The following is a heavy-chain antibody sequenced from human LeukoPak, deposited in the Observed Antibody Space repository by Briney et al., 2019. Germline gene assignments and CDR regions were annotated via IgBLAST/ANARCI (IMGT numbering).Heavy chain of an antibody. CDR2: IIPIFGTA. D-gene: IGHD3-22*01. CDR3: ARAGVTYYDSSGSYFDY. J-gene: IGHJ4*02. V-gene: IGHV1-69*01. Sequence: GASVTVSCKASGGTFSSYAISWVRQAPGQGLEWMGGIIPIFGTANYAQKFQGRVTITADESTSTAYMELSSLRSEDTAVYYCARAGVTYYDSSGSYFDYWGQGTLVTVSS. CDR1: GGTFSSYA.